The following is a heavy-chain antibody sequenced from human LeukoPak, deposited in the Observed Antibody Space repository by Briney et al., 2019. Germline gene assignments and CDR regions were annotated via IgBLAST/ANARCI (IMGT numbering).Heavy chain of an antibody. J-gene: IGHJ4*02. V-gene: IGHV4-39*01. CDR1: GGSISSSTYH. CDR3: ATVSMVRGVESDY. CDR2: IYYSGST. D-gene: IGHD3-10*01. Sequence: PETLSLTCTVSGGSISSSTYHWGWIRQPPGKGLEWIGSIYYSGSTYYNPSLKSRVTISVDTSKNQFSLKLSSVTAPDTAVYYCATVSMVRGVESDYWGQGTLVTVSS.